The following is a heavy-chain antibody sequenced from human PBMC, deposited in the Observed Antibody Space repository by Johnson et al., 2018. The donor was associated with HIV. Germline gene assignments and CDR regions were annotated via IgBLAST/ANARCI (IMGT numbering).Heavy chain of an antibody. V-gene: IGHV3-30*04. CDR2: ISYDGSYK. CDR3: ARGPTPVFGNAFDI. Sequence: QVQLVESGGCVFQPGRSLRLSCAASGFTFSSYVLHWVRQAPGKGLEWVAVISYDGSYKNYADSVKGRFTISRDNSKNTLDLQMSSLRAEDTAVYYCARGPTPVFGNAFDIWGQGTMVTVSS. D-gene: IGHD3-3*01. CDR1: GFTFSSYV. J-gene: IGHJ3*02.